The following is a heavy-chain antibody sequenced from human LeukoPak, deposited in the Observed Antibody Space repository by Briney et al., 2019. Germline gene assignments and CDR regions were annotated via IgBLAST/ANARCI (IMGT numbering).Heavy chain of an antibody. Sequence: GGSLRLSCAASGFTFSDHYMDWVRQAPGKGLEWVGRTRNKANSYTTEYAASVKGRFTISRDDSKNSLYLQMNSLRAEDTAVYYCATHLGGYCSSTSCYVVWGQGTLVTVSS. CDR3: ATHLGGYCSSTSCYVV. D-gene: IGHD2-2*01. V-gene: IGHV3-72*01. CDR2: TRNKANSYTT. J-gene: IGHJ4*02. CDR1: GFTFSDHY.